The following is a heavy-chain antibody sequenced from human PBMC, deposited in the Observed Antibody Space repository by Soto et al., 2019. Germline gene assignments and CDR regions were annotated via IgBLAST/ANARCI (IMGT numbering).Heavy chain of an antibody. CDR3: AREGRDDYTYDFFDY. D-gene: IGHD4-4*01. CDR2: INPNTGGT. Sequence: ASVKVSCKASGYTFTGYYMHWVRQAPGEGLEWMGWINPNTGGTNYAQKFQGRVTMTRDTSISTAYMGLSRLISDDSAVYFCAREGRDDYTYDFFDYWGQGTLVTVSS. J-gene: IGHJ4*02. CDR1: GYTFTGYY. V-gene: IGHV1-2*02.